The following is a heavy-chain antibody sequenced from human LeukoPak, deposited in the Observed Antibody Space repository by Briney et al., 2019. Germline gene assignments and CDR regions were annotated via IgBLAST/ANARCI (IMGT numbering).Heavy chain of an antibody. J-gene: IGHJ4*02. CDR3: ARLTIGDYGDRERGFDY. D-gene: IGHD4-17*01. Sequence: SVKVSCKASGGSFSSYAISWVRQAPGQGLEWMGGILPIVNTADYAQKFQGRVTITADESTSTAYMDLSSLRSEDTAVYYCARLTIGDYGDRERGFDYWGQGTLVTVSS. CDR1: GGSFSSYA. V-gene: IGHV1-69*13. CDR2: ILPIVNTA.